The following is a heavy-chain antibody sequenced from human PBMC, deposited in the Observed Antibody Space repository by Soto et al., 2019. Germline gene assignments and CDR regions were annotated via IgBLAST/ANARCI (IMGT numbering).Heavy chain of an antibody. D-gene: IGHD4-17*01. Sequence: ASVKVSCKASGYTFTNYDINWVRHATGQGLEWMGWMNPNSGNTGYAQKLQGRVTMTTDTSTSTAYMELRSLRSDDTAVYYCARLKEVTTVTNWYFDLWGRGTLVTVSS. J-gene: IGHJ2*01. CDR3: ARLKEVTTVTNWYFDL. V-gene: IGHV1-8*01. CDR2: MNPNSGNT. CDR1: GYTFTNYD.